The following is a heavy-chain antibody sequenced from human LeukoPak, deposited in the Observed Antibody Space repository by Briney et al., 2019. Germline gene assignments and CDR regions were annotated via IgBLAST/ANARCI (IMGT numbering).Heavy chain of an antibody. CDR2: IYHSGST. D-gene: IGHD6-25*01. V-gene: IGHV4-38-2*02. Sequence: SETLSLTCTVSGYSISSGYYWGWIRQPPGKGLEWIGSIYHSGSTYYNPSLKSRVTISVDTSKNQFSLKLSSVTAADTAVYYCARDPFEYSSVYSGGFDYWGQGTLVTVSS. CDR3: ARDPFEYSSVYSGGFDY. CDR1: GYSISSGYY. J-gene: IGHJ4*02.